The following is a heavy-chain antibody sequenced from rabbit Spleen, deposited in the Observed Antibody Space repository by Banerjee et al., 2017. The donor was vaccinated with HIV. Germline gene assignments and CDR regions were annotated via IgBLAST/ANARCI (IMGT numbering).Heavy chain of an antibody. CDR2: IAGDSSGFT. Sequence: QEQLVESGGGLVKPEGSLTLTCKASGFSFSDRDVMCWVRQAPGKGLEWISCIAGDSSGFTYSATWAKGRFTCSKTSSTTVTLQMTSLSAADTATYFCARDSGSSFSSYGMDLWGPGTLVTVS. CDR3: ARDSGSSFSSYGMDL. V-gene: IGHV1S45*01. CDR1: GFSFSDRDV. J-gene: IGHJ6*01. D-gene: IGHD8-1*01.